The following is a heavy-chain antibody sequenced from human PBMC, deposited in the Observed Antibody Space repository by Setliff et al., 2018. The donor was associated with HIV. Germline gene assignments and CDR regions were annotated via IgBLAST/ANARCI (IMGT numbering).Heavy chain of an antibody. CDR2: IYASGNT. D-gene: IGHD3-22*01. CDR1: GGSISSGSHY. J-gene: IGHJ4*02. V-gene: IGHV4-61*09. CDR3: ASLFHDTSAPWLYYFDY. Sequence: SETLSLTCAVSGGSISSGSHYWSWIRQPAGKGLEWIGQIYASGNTNYNPSLKSRVTMSVDTSKNQLSLELTSVTAADTGVYYCASLFHDTSAPWLYYFDYWGQGTLVTVSS.